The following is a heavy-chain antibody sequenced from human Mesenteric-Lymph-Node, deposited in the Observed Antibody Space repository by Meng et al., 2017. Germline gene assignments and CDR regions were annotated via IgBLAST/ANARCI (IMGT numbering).Heavy chain of an antibody. CDR2: ISSSGGDT. CDR1: GFTFSSYA. J-gene: IGHJ4*02. CDR3: ARRKGEGEATMRYFDS. V-gene: IGHV3-23*01. D-gene: IGHD5-24*01. Sequence: GGSLRLSCAASGFTFSSYAMSWVRQVPGKGLEWVPGISSSGGDTYYADSVKGRFTISRDNAENSLYPQMDGLRGEDTAVYYCARRKGEGEATMRYFDSWGQGTLVTVSS.